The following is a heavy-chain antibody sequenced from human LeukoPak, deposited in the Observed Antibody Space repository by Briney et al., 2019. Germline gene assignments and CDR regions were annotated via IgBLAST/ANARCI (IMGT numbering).Heavy chain of an antibody. Sequence: GGSLRLSCAASGFTFSSFWMHWVRQAPGKGLVWVSRINTDGSSTDYADSVKGRFTISRDNAKNTLYLQMNSLRAEDTAVYYCARKGNAFDIWGQGTMVTVSS. D-gene: IGHD3-10*01. CDR3: ARKGNAFDI. CDR2: INTDGSST. V-gene: IGHV3-74*01. CDR1: GFTFSSFW. J-gene: IGHJ3*02.